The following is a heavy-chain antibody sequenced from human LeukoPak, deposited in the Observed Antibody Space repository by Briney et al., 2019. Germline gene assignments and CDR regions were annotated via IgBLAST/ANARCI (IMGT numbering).Heavy chain of an antibody. Sequence: GGSLRLSCAASGFTFSSFWMHWVRQAPGKGLVWVSRINTDGSSTDYADSVKGRFTISRDNAKNTLYLQMNSLRAEDTAVYYCARKGNAFDIWGQGTMVTVSS. D-gene: IGHD3-10*01. CDR3: ARKGNAFDI. CDR2: INTDGSST. V-gene: IGHV3-74*01. CDR1: GFTFSSFW. J-gene: IGHJ3*02.